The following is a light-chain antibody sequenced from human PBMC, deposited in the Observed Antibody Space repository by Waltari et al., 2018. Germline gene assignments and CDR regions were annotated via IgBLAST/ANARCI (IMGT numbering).Light chain of an antibody. CDR2: SAS. CDR3: HQYNDWLAPT. J-gene: IGKJ4*01. V-gene: IGKV3-15*01. CDR1: QSVSGY. Sequence: EIVMTQSPATLSVSPGERAILSCRASQSVSGYLAWYQQKPGQAPRLLIYSASTRVTGIPARFSGSGSGTEFTLTISSLQSEDFAVYHCHQYNDWLAPTFGGGTKVEI.